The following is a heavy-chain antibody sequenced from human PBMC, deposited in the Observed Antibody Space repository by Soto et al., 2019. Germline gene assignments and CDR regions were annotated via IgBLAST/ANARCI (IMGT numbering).Heavy chain of an antibody. CDR2: ISVYNGFT. CDR3: AREFEGHSSSWPFDY. D-gene: IGHD6-13*01. CDR1: GYTFPTYG. Sequence: QVQLVQSGGEVKKPGASVRVSCRASGYTFPTYGIAWVRQATGQGLEWMGWISVYNGFTHYAQKFRGRVTVTTETSTSTVHMELRSLSSDDTAVYYCAREFEGHSSSWPFDYWGQGTLVTVSA. J-gene: IGHJ4*02. V-gene: IGHV1-18*01.